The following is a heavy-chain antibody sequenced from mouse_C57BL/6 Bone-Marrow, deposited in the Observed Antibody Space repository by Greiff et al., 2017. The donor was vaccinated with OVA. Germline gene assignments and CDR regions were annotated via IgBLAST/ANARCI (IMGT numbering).Heavy chain of an antibody. J-gene: IGHJ4*01. CDR1: GFSFNTYA. CDR3: VRPLLTGTVYYAMDY. V-gene: IGHV10-1*01. Sequence: DVHLVESGGGLVQPKGSLKLSCAASGFSFNTYAMNWVRQAPGKGLEWVARIRSKSNNYATYYADSVKDRFTISRDDSESMLYLQMNNLKTEDTAMYYCVRPLLTGTVYYAMDYWGQGTSVTVSS. CDR2: IRSKSNNYAT. D-gene: IGHD4-1*01.